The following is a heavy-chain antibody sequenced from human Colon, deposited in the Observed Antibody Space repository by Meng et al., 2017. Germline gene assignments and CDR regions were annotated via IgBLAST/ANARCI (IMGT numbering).Heavy chain of an antibody. D-gene: IGHD3-16*02. CDR2: NYYSGST. CDR3: ARHQNGGTYPLDY. Sequence: QVHLQESGPGLVKPSETLSLTCAVSGGSISTSYWSWIRQPPGKGLEWIGNNYYSGSTNYNPSLASRVTISVDSSKNQFSLKLSSVTAADTAVYYCARHQNGGTYPLDYWGQGTLVTASS. V-gene: IGHV4-59*08. CDR1: GGSISTSY. J-gene: IGHJ4*02.